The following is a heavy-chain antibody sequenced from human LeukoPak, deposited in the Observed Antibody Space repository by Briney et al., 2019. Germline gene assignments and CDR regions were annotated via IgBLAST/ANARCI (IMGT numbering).Heavy chain of an antibody. D-gene: IGHD4-17*01. CDR2: ISSSSSHK. CDR1: GFTFSIYS. V-gene: IGHV3-21*01. CDR3: ARDGYGDYAFDY. J-gene: IGHJ4*02. Sequence: GGSLRLSCAASGFTFSIYSMNWVRQAPGEGLEWVSYISSSSSHKYYADSVKGRFTISRDNAKNSLYVQMNSLRAEDTAVYYCARDGYGDYAFDYWGQGTLVTVSS.